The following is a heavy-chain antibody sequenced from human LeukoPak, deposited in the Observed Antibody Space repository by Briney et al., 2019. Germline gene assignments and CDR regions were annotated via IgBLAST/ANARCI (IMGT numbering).Heavy chain of an antibody. Sequence: GGSLRLSCAASGFIFSSYWMHWVRHAPGKGLVWVSRINTDGSSTSYADSVKGRFTISRDNAKNSLYLQMNSLRAEDTAVYYCARERVTAVYNWFDPWGQGTLVTVSS. V-gene: IGHV3-74*01. CDR2: INTDGSST. CDR1: GFIFSSYW. J-gene: IGHJ5*02. D-gene: IGHD4-23*01. CDR3: ARERVTAVYNWFDP.